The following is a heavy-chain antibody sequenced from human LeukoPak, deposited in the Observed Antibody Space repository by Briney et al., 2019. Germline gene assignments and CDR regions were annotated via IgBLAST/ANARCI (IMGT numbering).Heavy chain of an antibody. CDR1: GYTFTSYD. CDR3: ARDVSDCSGGSCYSYFDY. V-gene: IGHV1-8*02. J-gene: IGHJ4*02. D-gene: IGHD2-15*01. CDR2: MNPNSGNT. Sequence: GASVKVSCKASGYTFTSYDINWVRQATGQGLEWMGWMNPNSGNTSYAQKFQGRVTMTRDTSTSTVYMELSSLRSEDTAVYYCARDVSDCSGGSCYSYFDYWGQGTLVTVSS.